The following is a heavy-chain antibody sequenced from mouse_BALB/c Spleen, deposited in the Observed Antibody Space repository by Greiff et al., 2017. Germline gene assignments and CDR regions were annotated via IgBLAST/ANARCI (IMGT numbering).Heavy chain of an antibody. CDR1: GYSITSGYY. J-gene: IGHJ3*01. CDR3: AREMDYYGSSSWFAY. Sequence: EVQLQQSGPGLVKPSQSLSLTCSVTGYSITSGYYWNWIRQFPGNKLEWMGYISYDGSNNYNPSLKNRISITRDTSKNQFFLKLNSVTTEDTATYYCAREMDYYGSSSWFAYWGQGTLVTVSA. V-gene: IGHV3-6*02. CDR2: ISYDGSN. D-gene: IGHD1-1*01.